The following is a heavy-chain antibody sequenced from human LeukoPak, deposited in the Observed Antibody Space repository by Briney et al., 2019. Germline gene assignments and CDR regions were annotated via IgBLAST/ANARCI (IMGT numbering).Heavy chain of an antibody. J-gene: IGHJ6*03. CDR2: IYRSGRT. CDR1: GGSISSSNW. CDR3: ARSIAAVSAYMDV. Sequence: PSGTLSLTCAVSGGSISSSNWWSWVRQPPGKGLEWIGEIYRSGRTNYNPSLKSRVIISVDKSKNQFSLKLSSVTAADTAVYYCARSIAAVSAYMDVWGKGTTVTVSS. D-gene: IGHD6-13*01. V-gene: IGHV4-4*02.